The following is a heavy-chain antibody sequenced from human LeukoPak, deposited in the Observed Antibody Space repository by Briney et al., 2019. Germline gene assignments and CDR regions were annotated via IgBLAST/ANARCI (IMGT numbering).Heavy chain of an antibody. J-gene: IGHJ5*02. CDR3: ARRRYCSSTSCYQNWFDP. Sequence: GGSLRLSCAASGFTFSSYWMSWVRQAPGKGLEWVANIKQDGSEKYYVDSVEGRFTISRGNAKNSLYLQMNSLRAEDTAVYYCARRRYCSSTSCYQNWFDPWGQGTLVTVSS. CDR2: IKQDGSEK. CDR1: GFTFSSYW. V-gene: IGHV3-7*01. D-gene: IGHD2-2*01.